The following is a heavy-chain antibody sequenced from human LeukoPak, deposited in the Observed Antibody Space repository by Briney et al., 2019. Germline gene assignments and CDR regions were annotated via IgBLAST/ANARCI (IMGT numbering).Heavy chain of an antibody. CDR3: ARYGIKGGSSTNCYTSYFYYGMDV. CDR2: IFPHGSNT. D-gene: IGHD2-2*02. CDR1: GYSFMDYW. J-gene: IGHJ6*02. Sequence: KDGESLKISCKGSGYSFMDYWIGWVRQMPGKGPEWMGFIFPHGSNTKYSPSFQGQVTISVNKSISTAYVQWSSLKASDTAMYYCARYGIKGGSSTNCYTSYFYYGMDVWGQGTTVTVSS. V-gene: IGHV5-51*01.